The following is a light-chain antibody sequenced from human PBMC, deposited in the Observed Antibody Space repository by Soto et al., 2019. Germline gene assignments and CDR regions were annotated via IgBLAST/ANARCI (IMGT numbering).Light chain of an antibody. CDR2: GAS. CDR3: QQYNNWPKYT. Sequence: EIVMTQSPATLSVSPGERATLSCRASQSVSSNLAWYQQKPGQAPRLLIYGASTRATGIPARFSGSRSGTEFTLTISSLQSEDFAVYYGQQYNNWPKYTFGQGTKLEIK. CDR1: QSVSSN. V-gene: IGKV3-15*01. J-gene: IGKJ2*01.